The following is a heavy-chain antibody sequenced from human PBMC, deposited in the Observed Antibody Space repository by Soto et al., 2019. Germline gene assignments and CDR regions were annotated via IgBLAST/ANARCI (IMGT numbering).Heavy chain of an antibody. CDR3: ARGVDIVVVPAEAAHLTFDY. CDR1: GFTFSSYW. D-gene: IGHD2-2*03. Sequence: GGSLRLSCAASGFTFSSYWMSWVRQAPGRGLEWVANIKQDGSEKYYVDSVKGRFTISRDNAKNSLYLQMNSLRAEDTAVYYCARGVDIVVVPAEAAHLTFDYWGQGTLVTVSS. J-gene: IGHJ4*02. CDR2: IKQDGSEK. V-gene: IGHV3-7*01.